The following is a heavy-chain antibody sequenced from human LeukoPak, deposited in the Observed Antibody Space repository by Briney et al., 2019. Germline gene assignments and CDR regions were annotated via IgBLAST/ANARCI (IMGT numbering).Heavy chain of an antibody. Sequence: GESLKISCKGSGYSFTSYWIGWVRQMPGKGLEWMGIIYPGDSDTRYSPSFQGQVTISADKSISTAYLQWSSLKASDTAMYYCAKIGYCSGGSCYSGPLDYWGQGTLVTVSS. J-gene: IGHJ4*02. CDR3: AKIGYCSGGSCYSGPLDY. CDR1: GYSFTSYW. CDR2: IYPGDSDT. V-gene: IGHV5-51*01. D-gene: IGHD2-15*01.